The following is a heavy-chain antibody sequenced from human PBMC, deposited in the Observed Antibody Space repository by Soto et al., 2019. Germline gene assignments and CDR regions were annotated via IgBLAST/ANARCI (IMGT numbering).Heavy chain of an antibody. CDR3: AREFGYRGDY. CDR1: GGTFGIYA. J-gene: IGHJ4*02. Sequence: GASVKVSCKASGGTFGIYAIIWVRQAPGQGLEWMGGIIPIFGTANYAQKFQGRVTITADESTSTAYMELSSLRSEDTAVYYCAREFGYRGDYWGQGTLVTVSS. V-gene: IGHV1-69*13. CDR2: IIPIFGTA. D-gene: IGHD5-18*01.